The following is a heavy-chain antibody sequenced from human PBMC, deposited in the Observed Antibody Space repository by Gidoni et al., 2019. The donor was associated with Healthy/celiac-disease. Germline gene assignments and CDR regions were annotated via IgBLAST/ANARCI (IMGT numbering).Heavy chain of an antibody. J-gene: IGHJ4*02. CDR2: ISYDGSNK. CDR1: GFTFSSYG. Sequence: QVQLVESGGGVVQPGRSLRLSCAASGFTFSSYGMHWVRQAPGKGLEWVAVISYDGSNKYYADSVKGRFTISRDNSKNTLYLQMNSLRAEDTAVYYCAKGGRGATYFDYWGQGTLVTVSS. D-gene: IGHD1-26*01. V-gene: IGHV3-30*18. CDR3: AKGGRGATYFDY.